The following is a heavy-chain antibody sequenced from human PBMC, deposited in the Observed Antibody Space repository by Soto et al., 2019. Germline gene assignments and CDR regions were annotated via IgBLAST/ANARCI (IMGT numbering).Heavy chain of an antibody. CDR1: GFTFSNYG. Sequence: QVQLVESGGGVVQPGSSLRLSCATSGFTFSNYGMHWVRQAPGKGLEWVAVTRHDGTNKYYADSVKGRFTISRDNSKNTVHLQMNSLRGEDTAVYYSARDLSGPLDYWGQGTLFTVSS. CDR2: TRHDGTNK. J-gene: IGHJ4*02. CDR3: ARDLSGPLDY. V-gene: IGHV3-33*01.